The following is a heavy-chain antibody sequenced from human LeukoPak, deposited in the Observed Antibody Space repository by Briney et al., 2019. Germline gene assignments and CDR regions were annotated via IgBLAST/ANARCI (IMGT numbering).Heavy chain of an antibody. V-gene: IGHV3-11*01. CDR3: ARDGGCSGGSCYPPDYYYYYGMDV. CDR2: ISSSGSSI. D-gene: IGHD2-15*01. CDR1: EFTFSDYY. Sequence: GGSQRLSCAASEFTFSDYYMTWIRQAPGKGLEWVSYISSSGSSISYADSVKGRFTISRDNAKNSLYLQMNSLRAEDTAVYYCARDGGCSGGSCYPPDYYYYYGMDVWGQGTTVTVSS. J-gene: IGHJ6*02.